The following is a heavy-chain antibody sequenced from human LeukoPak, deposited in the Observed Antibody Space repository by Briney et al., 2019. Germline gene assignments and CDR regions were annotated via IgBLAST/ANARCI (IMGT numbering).Heavy chain of an antibody. CDR2: INHSGST. CDR1: GGSFSGYY. CDR3: ASDTPRGWFDP. D-gene: IGHD3-10*01. J-gene: IGHJ5*02. Sequence: SETLSLTCAVYGGSFSGYYWSWIRQPPGKGLEWIGEINHSGSTNYNPSLKSRVTISVDTSKNQFSLKLSSVTAADTAAYYCASDTPRGWFDPWGQGTLVTVSS. V-gene: IGHV4-34*01.